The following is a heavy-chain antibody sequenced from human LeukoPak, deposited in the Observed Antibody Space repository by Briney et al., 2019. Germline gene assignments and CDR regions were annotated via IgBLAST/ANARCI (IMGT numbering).Heavy chain of an antibody. D-gene: IGHD6-19*01. CDR1: GDSLSSYD. CDR2: IYTSGTT. Sequence: SETLSLTCTVSGDSLSSYDWSWIRQPAGKGLDWIGRIYTSGTTNYNPSLKSRVTISIDKSKNQFSLNLSSVTAADTAVYYCVRNRPNLAGIVDYWGQGTLVTVSS. V-gene: IGHV4-4*07. CDR3: VRNRPNLAGIVDY. J-gene: IGHJ4*02.